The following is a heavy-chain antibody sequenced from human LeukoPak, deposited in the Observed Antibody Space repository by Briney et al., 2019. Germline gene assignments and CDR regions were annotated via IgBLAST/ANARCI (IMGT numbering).Heavy chain of an antibody. J-gene: IGHJ4*02. Sequence: SETLSLTCTVSGGSISSSYWSWIRQPPGKGLEWIGYVYYSGSTNYNPSLKSRVTMSVDTSKNQFSLNLSSVTAADTAVYYCARGPYSSRYDYWGQGTVVTVSS. CDR3: ARGPYSSRYDY. D-gene: IGHD6-13*01. CDR2: VYYSGST. CDR1: GGSISSSY. V-gene: IGHV4-59*01.